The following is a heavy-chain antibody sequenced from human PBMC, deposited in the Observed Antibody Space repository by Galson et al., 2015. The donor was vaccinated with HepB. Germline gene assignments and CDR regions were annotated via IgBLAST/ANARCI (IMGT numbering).Heavy chain of an antibody. CDR2: IYWDDDK. D-gene: IGHD1-7*01. V-gene: IGHV2-5*02. Sequence: PALVKPTQTLTLTCTFSGFSLRTSPVGVGWIRQSPGKALEWLALIYWDDDKRYNASLKSRLTITKDTSTNQVFLTMTNVDPVDTATYYCAHRRHYYGSWNWGDFDSWGQGTLVTVSS. CDR1: GFSLRTSPVG. J-gene: IGHJ4*02. CDR3: AHRRHYYGSWNWGDFDS.